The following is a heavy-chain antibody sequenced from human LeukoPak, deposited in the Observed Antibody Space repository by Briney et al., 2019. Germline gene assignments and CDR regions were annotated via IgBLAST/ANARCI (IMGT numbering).Heavy chain of an antibody. CDR1: GYTFTGYY. CDR3: ATETFDILTGYYPPGFDY. Sequence: GASVKVSCKASGYTFTGYYMHWVRQAPGQGLEWMGWISAYNGNTNYAQKLQGRVTMTTDTSTSTAYMELRSLRSDDTAVYYCATETFDILTGYYPPGFDYWGQGTLVTVSS. J-gene: IGHJ4*02. D-gene: IGHD3-9*01. CDR2: ISAYNGNT. V-gene: IGHV1-18*04.